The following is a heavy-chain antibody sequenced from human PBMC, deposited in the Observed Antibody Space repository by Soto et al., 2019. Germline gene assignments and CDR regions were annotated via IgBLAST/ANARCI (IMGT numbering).Heavy chain of an antibody. Sequence: ASVKVSCKASGHTFTTHAMHWVRQAPGQSLEWMGWINGGTGQTKHSQRFQGRVNITRDTSASTAYMELSSLRSEDTAVYYCARGKGMEENYYYYGLDIWGQGTTVTVSS. CDR2: INGGTGQT. V-gene: IGHV1-3*01. D-gene: IGHD1-1*01. J-gene: IGHJ6*02. CDR3: ARGKGMEENYYYYGLDI. CDR1: GHTFTTHA.